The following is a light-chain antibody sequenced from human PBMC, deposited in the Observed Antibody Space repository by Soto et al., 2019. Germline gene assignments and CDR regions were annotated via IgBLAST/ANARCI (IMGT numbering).Light chain of an antibody. CDR1: GRDIGAYDY. CDR2: GVN. Sequence: QSVLTQPASVSGSPGQSITISCTGSGRDIGAYDYVSWYQQHPGKAPKLLIYGVNNRSSGVSYRFSASKSAFTASLTISGLQAEDEAHYYCSSYTTSYFYVFGPGTKLTVL. V-gene: IGLV2-14*01. J-gene: IGLJ1*01. CDR3: SSYTTSYFYV.